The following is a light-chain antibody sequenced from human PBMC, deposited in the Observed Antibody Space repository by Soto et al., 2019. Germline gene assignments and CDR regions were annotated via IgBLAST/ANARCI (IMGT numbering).Light chain of an antibody. CDR2: ETS. CDR3: QQRSNWPPIT. J-gene: IGKJ5*01. V-gene: IGKV3-11*01. Sequence: EIVMTQSPATLSVSPVERATLSCRASQSVSSNLAWYQQKRGQPPRLLIHETSNRATGVPARFSGSGFGTDFTLTIRSLEPEDAAVYYCQQRSNWPPITFGQGTRLEIK. CDR1: QSVSSN.